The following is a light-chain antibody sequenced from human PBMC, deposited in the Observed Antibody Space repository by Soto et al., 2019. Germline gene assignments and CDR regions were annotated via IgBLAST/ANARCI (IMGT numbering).Light chain of an antibody. J-gene: IGKJ2*01. V-gene: IGKV1-5*03. CDR2: KAS. CDR3: QQYNHYYS. Sequence: DIPMTQSPSTLSASVGDRVTITCRASQIVNSWLAWYQQKPGKAPKLLIYKASTLENGVPSRFSGSGSGTDFTLTISSLQPDDFATYFCQQYNHYYSFGQGTRLQIK. CDR1: QIVNSW.